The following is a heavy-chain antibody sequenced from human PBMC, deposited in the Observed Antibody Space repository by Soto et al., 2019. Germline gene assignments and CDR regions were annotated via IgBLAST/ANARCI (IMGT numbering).Heavy chain of an antibody. D-gene: IGHD1-1*01. V-gene: IGHV2-5*01. CDR2: VYWNDDK. J-gene: IGHJ3*02. CDR3: ARGLATLPVFAFDI. CDR1: GISLSTSGVG. Sequence: ESGPTLVNPTQTLTLTCTLSGISLSTSGVGLGWIRQAPGKALEWLALVYWNDDKHYRPSLKSRLTITKDTSKNQAILTMTNMDPVDTATYYCARGLATLPVFAFDIWGQGTVVTVSS.